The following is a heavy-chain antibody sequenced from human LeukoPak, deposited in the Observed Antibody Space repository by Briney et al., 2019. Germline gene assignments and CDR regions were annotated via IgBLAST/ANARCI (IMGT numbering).Heavy chain of an antibody. J-gene: IGHJ3*02. Sequence: GGSLRLSCAASGFTYSSYSMNWVRQAPGKGLEWVSYISSSSSTIYYADSVKGRFTISRDNAKNSLYLQMNSLRAEDTAVYYCARDPWNVYAFDIWGQGTMVTVSS. CDR3: ARDPWNVYAFDI. V-gene: IGHV3-48*01. CDR1: GFTYSSYS. D-gene: IGHD1-1*01. CDR2: ISSSSSTI.